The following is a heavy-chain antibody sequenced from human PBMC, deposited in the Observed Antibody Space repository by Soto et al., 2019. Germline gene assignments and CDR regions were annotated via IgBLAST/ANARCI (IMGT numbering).Heavy chain of an antibody. CDR1: GGSVSSGSYC. V-gene: IGHV4-61*01. D-gene: IGHD7-27*01. J-gene: IGHJ5*02. Sequence: SATLDLTCTVSGGSVSSGSYCWSWIRQPPGKGLEWIGYISYTGSTNYNPSLKSRVSISADTSKNQFSLELSSVTAADTAVYYCARAAAWGFQWLDPWGQGTLVTVSS. CDR3: ARAAAWGFQWLDP. CDR2: ISYTGST.